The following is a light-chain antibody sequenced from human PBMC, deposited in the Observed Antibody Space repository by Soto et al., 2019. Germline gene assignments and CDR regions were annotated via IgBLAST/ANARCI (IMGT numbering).Light chain of an antibody. Sequence: ETVLTQSPAILSLSPGERATLSCRARQSVSTYLAWYQQKPGQAPRLLIYDASNRATGIPARFIGSGSGTDFTLTIGGLEPEDSAVYYCQQRINWPLTFGGGTKVEI. CDR3: QQRINWPLT. J-gene: IGKJ4*01. CDR1: QSVSTY. CDR2: DAS. V-gene: IGKV3-11*01.